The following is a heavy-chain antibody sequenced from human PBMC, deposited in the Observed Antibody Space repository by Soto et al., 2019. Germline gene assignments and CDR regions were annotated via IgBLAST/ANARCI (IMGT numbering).Heavy chain of an antibody. J-gene: IGHJ4*02. CDR3: AKGVATAVPALDY. CDR1: GFRFDDFG. V-gene: IGHV3-9*01. Sequence: CLKVSCVASGFRFDDFGMNWVRQRPGKGLEWVSSVSWNSGAKLYADSVKGRFAISRDSAKKSVYLQMNSLGPDDTAFYYCAKGVATAVPALDYWGQGTLVTVSS. CDR2: VSWNSGAK. D-gene: IGHD2-21*02.